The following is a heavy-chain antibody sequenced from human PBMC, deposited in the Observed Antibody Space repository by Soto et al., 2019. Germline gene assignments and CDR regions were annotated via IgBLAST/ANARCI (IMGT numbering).Heavy chain of an antibody. V-gene: IGHV3-48*02. CDR2: ISSSGSTI. D-gene: IGHD3-3*01. CDR1: GFTFSSYS. CDR3: ARAGYRSVDY. Sequence: EVQLVESGGGLVQPGGSLRLSCAASGFTFSSYSMNWVRQAPGKGLEWVSYISSSGSTIYYADSVRGRFTISRDNAKNSLYLQMNRLRDEDTAVYYCARAGYRSVDYWAREPWSPSPQ. J-gene: IGHJ4*02.